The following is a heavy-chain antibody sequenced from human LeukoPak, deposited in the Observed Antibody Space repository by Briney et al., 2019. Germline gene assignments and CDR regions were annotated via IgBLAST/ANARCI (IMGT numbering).Heavy chain of an antibody. CDR1: GFTFSTYG. V-gene: IGHV3-23*01. CDR2: ISGSGGST. D-gene: IGHD1-7*01. CDR3: AKDVSNYEVPYFDY. Sequence: GGSLRLSCSASGFTFSTYGMHWVRQAPGKGLEWVSAISGSGGSTYYADSVKGRFTISRDNSKNTLYLQMNSLRAEDTAVYYCAKDVSNYEVPYFDYWGQGTLVTVSS. J-gene: IGHJ4*02.